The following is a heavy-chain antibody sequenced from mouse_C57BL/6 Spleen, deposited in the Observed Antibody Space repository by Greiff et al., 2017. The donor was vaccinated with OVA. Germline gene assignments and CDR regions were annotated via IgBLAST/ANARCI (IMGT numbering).Heavy chain of an antibody. CDR3: ASPDGYYGYWYFDV. V-gene: IGHV5-9*01. CDR2: ISGGGGNT. J-gene: IGHJ1*03. D-gene: IGHD2-3*01. CDR1: GFTFSSYT. Sequence: EVKLVESGGGLVKPGGSLKLSCAASGFTFSSYTMSWVRQTPEKRLEWVATISGGGGNTYYPDSVKGRFTISRDNAKNTLYLQMSSLRSEDTALYYCASPDGYYGYWYFDVWGTGTTVTVSS.